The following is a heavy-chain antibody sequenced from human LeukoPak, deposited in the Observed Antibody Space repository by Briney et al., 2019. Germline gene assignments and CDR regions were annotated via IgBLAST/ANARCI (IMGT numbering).Heavy chain of an antibody. D-gene: IGHD3-10*01. CDR1: GFTFSSYG. CDR2: ISSSSSTI. CDR3: ASNIIYDYYGSGSDFDY. Sequence: PGRSLRLSCAASGFTFSSYGMHWVRQAPGKGLEWVSFISSSSSTIYYTDSVRGRFTISRDNAKNSLYLQMNSLRAEDTAVYYCASNIIYDYYGSGSDFDYWGQGTLVTVSS. V-gene: IGHV3-48*01. J-gene: IGHJ4*02.